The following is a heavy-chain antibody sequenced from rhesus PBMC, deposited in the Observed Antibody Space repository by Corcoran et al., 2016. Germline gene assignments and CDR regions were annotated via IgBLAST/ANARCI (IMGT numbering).Heavy chain of an antibody. V-gene: IGHV3S5*01. CDR3: AKELPYSSSYAFDY. CDR1: GFTFSSYG. CDR2: INRGGGST. D-gene: IGHD6-43*01. Sequence: EVQLVETGGGLVQPGGSLKLSCAASGFTFSSYGMSWVRQAPGMGLAWVSAINRGGGSTYHADSVKGRFTIARENSKKPLYLQMNRLRAEDTAVYYCAKELPYSSSYAFDYWGQGVLVTVSS. J-gene: IGHJ4*01.